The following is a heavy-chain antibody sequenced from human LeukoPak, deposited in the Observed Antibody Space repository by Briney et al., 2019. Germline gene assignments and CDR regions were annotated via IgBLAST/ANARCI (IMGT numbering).Heavy chain of an antibody. D-gene: IGHD3-22*01. CDR1: GYSISSGYY. J-gene: IGHJ4*02. CDR2: IYHSGST. V-gene: IGHV4-38-2*02. Sequence: SETLSLTCTVSGYSISSGYYWGWIRQPPGKGLEWIGSIYHSGSTSYNPSLKSRVTISVDTSKNQFSLKLSSVTAADTAVYYCARSRRRGVVVIIPLDYWGQRTLVTVSS. CDR3: ARSRRRGVVVIIPLDY.